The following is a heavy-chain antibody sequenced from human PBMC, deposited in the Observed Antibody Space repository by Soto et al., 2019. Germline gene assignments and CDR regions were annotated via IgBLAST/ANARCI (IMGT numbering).Heavy chain of an antibody. D-gene: IGHD2-2*01. V-gene: IGHV3-7*01. CDR2: IKQDGREK. CDR3: ATTAPRYDPFDY. Sequence: EVQLVESGGGLVQPGGSLRLSCAASRFTFSRYWMSWVRQAPGKGLEWVANIKQDGREKYYLYYVKGRFTIARENAKETLYLQMNSLRAEDTAVYYCATTAPRYDPFDYWGQVTLVTVSS. CDR1: RFTFSRYW. J-gene: IGHJ4*02.